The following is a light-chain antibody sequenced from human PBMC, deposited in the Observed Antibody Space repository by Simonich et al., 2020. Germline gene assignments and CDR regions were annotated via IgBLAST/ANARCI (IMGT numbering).Light chain of an antibody. Sequence: DIVMTQSPDSLAVSLGERATINCKSSQSVLYSSNNKNYLAWYQKKPGQPPKMLIYWASTPDSGVPDRFSGSGSGTDFTLTISSLQAEDVAVYYCQQYYSTPLTFGPGTKVDIK. CDR2: WAS. V-gene: IGKV4-1*01. CDR1: QSVLYSSNNKNY. CDR3: QQYYSTPLT. J-gene: IGKJ3*01.